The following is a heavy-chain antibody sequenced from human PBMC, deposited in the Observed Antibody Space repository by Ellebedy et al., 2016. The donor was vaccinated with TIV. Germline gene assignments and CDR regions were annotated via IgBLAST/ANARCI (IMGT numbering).Heavy chain of an antibody. CDR3: STLSDTGY. D-gene: IGHD1-1*01. J-gene: IGHJ4*01. CDR1: GFTFSDYY. CDR2: IGSSSTHT. Sequence: GESLKISCAASGFTFSDYYMNWIRQAPGKGLEWVSYIGSSSTHTNYADSVKGRFTISRDNAKNTLYLQMNSLKAEDTAMYYCSTLSDTGYWGHGTLVTVSS. V-gene: IGHV3-11*06.